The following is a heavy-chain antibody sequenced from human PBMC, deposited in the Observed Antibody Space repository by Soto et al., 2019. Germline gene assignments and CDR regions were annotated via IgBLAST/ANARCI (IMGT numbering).Heavy chain of an antibody. CDR3: ARLDYYDSSGYYNWFDP. J-gene: IGHJ5*02. CDR2: IDPSDSYT. CDR1: GYSFTSYW. Sequence: LGESLKISCKGSGYSFTSYWISWVRQVPGKGLEWMGRIDPSDSYTNYSPSFQGHVTISADKSISTAYLQWSSLKASDTAMYYCARLDYYDSSGYYNWFDPWGQGTLVTV. V-gene: IGHV5-10-1*01. D-gene: IGHD3-22*01.